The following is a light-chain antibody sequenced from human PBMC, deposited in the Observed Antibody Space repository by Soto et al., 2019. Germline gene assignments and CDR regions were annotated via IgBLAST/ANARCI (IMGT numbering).Light chain of an antibody. CDR3: QQYGSSPL. CDR2: GAS. J-gene: IGKJ2*01. CDR1: QSVSSSY. Sequence: IVLTQSPGTLSLSPGERATLSCRASQSVSSSYLAWYQQKPAQAPRLLIYGASSRATGIPDRFSGSGSGTDFTLTISRLEPEDFAVYYCQQYGSSPLFGQGTKLEIK. V-gene: IGKV3-20*01.